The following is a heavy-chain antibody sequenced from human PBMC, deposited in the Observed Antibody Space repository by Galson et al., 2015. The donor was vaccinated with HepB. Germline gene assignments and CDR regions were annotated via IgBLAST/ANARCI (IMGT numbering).Heavy chain of an antibody. J-gene: IGHJ6*02. CDR3: AKVGDDILTGSPELSTDDYYYYGMDV. V-gene: IGHV3-33*06. Sequence: SLRLSCAASGFTFSSYGMHWVRQAPGKGLEWVAVIWYDGSNKYYADSVKGRFTISRDNSKNTLYLQMNSLRAEDTAVYYCAKVGDDILTGSPELSTDDYYYYGMDVWGQGTTVTVSS. CDR2: IWYDGSNK. D-gene: IGHD3-9*01. CDR1: GFTFSSYG.